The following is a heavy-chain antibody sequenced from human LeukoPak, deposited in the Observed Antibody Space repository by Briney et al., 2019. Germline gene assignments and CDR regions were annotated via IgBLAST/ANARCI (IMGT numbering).Heavy chain of an antibody. CDR3: ARDKIYDFWSGHNFDY. Sequence: PGRSLRLSCVASGFIFSIYGMHWVRQAPGKGLEWVAVIWYDGTNKYYGDSVKGRFTISRDNSKNTLYLQINSLRVEDTAVYYCARDKIYDFWSGHNFDYWGQGTLVTVSS. CDR1: GFIFSIYG. V-gene: IGHV3-33*01. J-gene: IGHJ4*02. CDR2: IWYDGTNK. D-gene: IGHD3-3*01.